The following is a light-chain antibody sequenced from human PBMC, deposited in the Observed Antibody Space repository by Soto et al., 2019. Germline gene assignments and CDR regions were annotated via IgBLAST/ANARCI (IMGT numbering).Light chain of an antibody. Sequence: EMVLTQSLGTLSLSPGERATLSCRASQTVSSSYLAWYQQIPGQAPRLLIYGASSRATGIPDRFSGSGSGTDFNVTISRLEPEDFAVYYCQHYGSSPRWTFGQGTKVEIK. CDR2: GAS. J-gene: IGKJ1*01. CDR3: QHYGSSPRWT. CDR1: QTVSSSY. V-gene: IGKV3-20*01.